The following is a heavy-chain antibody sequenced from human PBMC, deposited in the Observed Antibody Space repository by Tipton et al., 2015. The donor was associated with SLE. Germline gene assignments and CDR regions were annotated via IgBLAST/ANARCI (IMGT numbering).Heavy chain of an antibody. CDR1: GGSISSFN. V-gene: IGHV3-48*03. J-gene: IGHJ3*02. CDR3: ARGQVADAFDI. D-gene: IGHD5-12*01. Sequence: LSLTRTVSGGSISSFNWWTWVRQAPGKGLEWVSYISSSGSTIYYADSVKGRFTISRDNAKNSLYLQMNSLRAEDTAVYYCARGQVADAFDIWGQGTMVTVSS. CDR2: ISSSGSTI.